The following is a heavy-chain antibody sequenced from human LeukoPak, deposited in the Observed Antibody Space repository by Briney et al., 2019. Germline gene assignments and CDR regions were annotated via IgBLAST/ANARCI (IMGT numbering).Heavy chain of an antibody. CDR2: INPNSGGT. CDR1: GYTFTGYY. CDR3: ASEDSGSYLPDY. Sequence: ASVKVSCKASGYTFTGYYMHWVRQAPGQGFEWMGWINPNSGGTNYAQKFQGRVTMTRDTSISTAYMELSRLRSDDTAVYYCASEDSGSYLPDYWGQGTLVTVSS. V-gene: IGHV1-2*02. J-gene: IGHJ4*02. D-gene: IGHD1-26*01.